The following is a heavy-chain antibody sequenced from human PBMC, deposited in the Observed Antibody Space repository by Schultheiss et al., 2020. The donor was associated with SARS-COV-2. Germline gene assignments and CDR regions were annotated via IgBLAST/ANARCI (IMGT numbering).Heavy chain of an antibody. J-gene: IGHJ4*02. CDR1: GGSISSYY. Sequence: SETLSLTCTVSGGSISSYYWSWIRQPAGKGLEWLGYIFYSRSTNYNPSLKSRVTISVDTSKNQFSLKLSSVTAADTAVYYCARGDWNDVGYWGQGTLVTVSS. V-gene: IGHV4-59*01. D-gene: IGHD1-1*01. CDR2: IFYSRST. CDR3: ARGDWNDVGY.